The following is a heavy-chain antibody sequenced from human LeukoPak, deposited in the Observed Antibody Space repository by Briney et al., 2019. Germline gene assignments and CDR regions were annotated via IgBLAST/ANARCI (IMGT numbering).Heavy chain of an antibody. CDR1: GFSFSGHW. Sequence: GGSLRLSCTASGFSFSGHWMHWARQLPGKGLVWVSRISPTGSTTSYADSVKGRFTISRDNSKNTLYLQMNSLRDEDTAVYYCARNFDSWGQGTLVTVSS. CDR3: ARNFDS. J-gene: IGHJ4*02. V-gene: IGHV3-74*01. CDR2: ISPTGSTT.